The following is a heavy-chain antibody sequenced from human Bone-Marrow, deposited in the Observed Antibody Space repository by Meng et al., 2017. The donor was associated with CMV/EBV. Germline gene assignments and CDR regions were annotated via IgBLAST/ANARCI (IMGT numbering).Heavy chain of an antibody. J-gene: IGHJ5*02. Sequence: GGSLNSNYWTWIRQPPGKGLEWIGEINDSGSTNYNPSLKSRVTISVDTSKNQFSLELRSVTAADTAVYYCARPAGYSSSWYWFEPWGQGTLVTVSS. CDR2: INDSGST. V-gene: IGHV4-34*01. D-gene: IGHD6-13*01. CDR1: GGSLNSNY. CDR3: ARPAGYSSSWYWFEP.